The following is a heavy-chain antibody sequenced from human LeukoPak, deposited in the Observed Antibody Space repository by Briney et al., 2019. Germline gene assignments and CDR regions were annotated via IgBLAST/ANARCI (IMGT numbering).Heavy chain of an antibody. Sequence: SETLSLTCEVYGGSLSPYWWSWIRQPPGKGLEWIGEIKHSGHTNYNPSLKSRVTISVDTSKNQFSLKLSSVTAADTAVYYCARGRDYYDSSGAPSYGGNWGQGTLVTVSS. CDR3: ARGRDYYDSSGAPSYGGN. V-gene: IGHV4-34*01. CDR1: GGSLSPYW. J-gene: IGHJ4*02. CDR2: IKHSGHT. D-gene: IGHD3-22*01.